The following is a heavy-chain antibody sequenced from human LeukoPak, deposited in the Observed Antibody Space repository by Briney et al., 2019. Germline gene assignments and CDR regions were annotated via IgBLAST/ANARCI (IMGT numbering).Heavy chain of an antibody. V-gene: IGHV1-18*01. CDR3: AREDRYCSSTSCWIPGYYYYYGMDV. CDR1: GYTFTSYG. CDR2: ISAYSGNT. Sequence: ASVKVSCKASGYTFTSYGISWVRQAPGQGLEWMGWISAYSGNTNYAQKLQGRVTMTTDTSTSTAYMELRSLRSDDTAVYYCAREDRYCSSTSCWIPGYYYYYGMDVWGQGTTVTVSS. J-gene: IGHJ6*02. D-gene: IGHD2-2*01.